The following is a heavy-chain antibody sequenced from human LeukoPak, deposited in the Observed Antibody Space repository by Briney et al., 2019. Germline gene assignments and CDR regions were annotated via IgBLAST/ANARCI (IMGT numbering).Heavy chain of an antibody. D-gene: IGHD3-10*01. CDR3: TTGCSMVQPIHDYYYYYMDV. J-gene: IGHJ6*03. CDR2: IKSKTDGGTT. CDR1: GFTFSNAW. Sequence: GGSLRLSCAASGFTFSNAWMSWVRQAPGKGLGWVGRIKSKTDGGTTDYAAPVKGRFTISRDDSKNTLYLQMNSLKTEDTAVYYCTTGCSMVQPIHDYYYYYMDVWGKGTTVTVSS. V-gene: IGHV3-15*01.